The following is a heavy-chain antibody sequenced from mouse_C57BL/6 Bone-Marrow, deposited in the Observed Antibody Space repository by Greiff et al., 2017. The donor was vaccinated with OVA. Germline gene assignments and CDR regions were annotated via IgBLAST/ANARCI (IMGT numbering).Heavy chain of an antibody. V-gene: IGHV1-82*01. CDR3: ARGYYSNYVDYFDY. CDR1: GYAFSSSW. D-gene: IGHD2-5*01. CDR2: IYTGDGDT. J-gene: IGHJ2*01. Sequence: VQLQQSGPELVKPGASVKISCKASGYAFSSSWMNWVKQRPGKGLEWIGRIYTGDGDTTYNGKFTGKATLTADKSSSTAYMQLSSLTSEDSAVYFCARGYYSNYVDYFDYWGQGTTLTVSS.